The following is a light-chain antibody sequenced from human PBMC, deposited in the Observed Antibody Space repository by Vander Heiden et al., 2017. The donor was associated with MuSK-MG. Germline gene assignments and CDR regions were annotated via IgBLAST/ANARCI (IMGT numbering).Light chain of an antibody. V-gene: IGKV1-39*01. Sequence: DIQMTQSPSSLSASVGDRVTITCRASQSISSYLNWFQQKPGKAPKLLMYAASSLQSGVPSRFSGSGSGTDFTLTISSLQAEDFATYYCQQTFSAPYTFGGGTKVEIK. J-gene: IGKJ4*01. CDR2: AAS. CDR3: QQTFSAPYT. CDR1: QSISSY.